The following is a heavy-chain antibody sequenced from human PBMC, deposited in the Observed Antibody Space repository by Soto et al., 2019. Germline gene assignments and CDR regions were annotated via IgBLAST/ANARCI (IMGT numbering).Heavy chain of an antibody. Sequence: ASVKVSCKASGYTFTSYGISWVRQAPGQGHEWMGWISAYNGNTNYAQKLQGRVTMTTDTSTSTAYMELRSLRSDDTAVYYCARDPRTDLRYFDWLSLYYYYYGMDVWGQGXTVTVYS. D-gene: IGHD3-9*01. V-gene: IGHV1-18*01. CDR1: GYTFTSYG. CDR3: ARDPRTDLRYFDWLSLYYYYYGMDV. J-gene: IGHJ6*02. CDR2: ISAYNGNT.